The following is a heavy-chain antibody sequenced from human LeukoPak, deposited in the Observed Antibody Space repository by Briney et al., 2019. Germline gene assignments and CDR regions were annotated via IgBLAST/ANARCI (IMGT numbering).Heavy chain of an antibody. CDR1: GFTVGSKY. V-gene: IGHV3-53*01. CDR2: LYSGSDT. CDR3: ARVGDHFHWYFDL. Sequence: GGSLRLSCAASGFTVGSKYMNWVRQAPGKGLEWVSILYSGSDTYYSDSVKGRFTISRDDSKNTFSLQRNSLRTEDTAVYYCARVGDHFHWYFDLWGRGTLVTVSS. D-gene: IGHD3-10*01. J-gene: IGHJ2*01.